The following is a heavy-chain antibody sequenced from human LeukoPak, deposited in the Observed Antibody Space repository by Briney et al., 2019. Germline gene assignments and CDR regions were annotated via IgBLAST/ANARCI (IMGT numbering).Heavy chain of an antibody. D-gene: IGHD2-2*01. V-gene: IGHV3-30-3*01. CDR2: ISYDGSNK. CDR3: ARGGYCSSTSCWGNYFDY. Sequence: PGGSLRLSCAASGFTFSSYAMHWVRQAPGKGLEWVAVISYDGSNKYYADSVKGRFTISRDNSKNTLYLQMNSLRAEDTAVYYCARGGYCSSTSCWGNYFDYWGQGTLVTVSS. J-gene: IGHJ4*02. CDR1: GFTFSSYA.